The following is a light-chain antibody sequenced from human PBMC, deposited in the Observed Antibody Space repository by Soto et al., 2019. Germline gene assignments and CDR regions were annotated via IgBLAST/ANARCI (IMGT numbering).Light chain of an antibody. CDR1: SSDVGGYNY. CDR3: SSYTTTTTYV. J-gene: IGLJ1*01. V-gene: IGLV2-14*01. CDR2: EVS. Sequence: QSVLTQPASVSGSPGQSITISCTGTSSDVGGYNYVSWYQQHPGQAPRLMIYEVSNRPSGVSNRFSGSKSGNTASLTISGLPAEDEADYYCSSYTTTTTYVFGTGTKVTVL.